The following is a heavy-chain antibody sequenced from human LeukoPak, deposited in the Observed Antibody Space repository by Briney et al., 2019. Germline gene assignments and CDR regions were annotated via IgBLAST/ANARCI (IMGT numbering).Heavy chain of an antibody. Sequence: PGGSLRLPCAASGFSSSDYWMHWVRHAPGKGLVWVSRMNSDGTTTNYADSVKGRFTISRDNAKNTLYLQMNSLRAEDTAVYYCARGRGPYGWFDPRGQGTLVTVSS. V-gene: IGHV3-74*01. CDR1: GFSSSDYW. J-gene: IGHJ5*02. CDR3: ARGRGPYGWFDP. D-gene: IGHD3-10*01. CDR2: MNSDGTTT.